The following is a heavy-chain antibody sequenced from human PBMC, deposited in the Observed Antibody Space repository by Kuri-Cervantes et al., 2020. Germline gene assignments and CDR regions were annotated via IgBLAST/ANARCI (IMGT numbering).Heavy chain of an antibody. CDR3: ARGPNSSSWGWAFDI. Sequence: SETLSLTCAVSGGSISNNNWWSWVRQPPGQGLEWIGAIHHSGSTNYNPSLKSRVTISVDTSKNQFSLKLSSVTAADTAVYYCARGPNSSSWGWAFDIRGQGTMVTVSS. CDR2: IHHSGST. J-gene: IGHJ3*02. CDR1: GGSISNNNW. V-gene: IGHV4-4*02. D-gene: IGHD6-13*01.